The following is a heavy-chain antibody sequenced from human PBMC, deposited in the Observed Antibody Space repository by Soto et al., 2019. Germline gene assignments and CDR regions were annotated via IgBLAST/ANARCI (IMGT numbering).Heavy chain of an antibody. CDR3: ARVGYSYGSYYYYGIDV. Sequence: GESLKISCKGSGYSFTSYWIGWVRQMPGKGLEWMGIIYPGDSDTRYSPSFQGQVTISADKSISTAYLQWSSLKASDTAMYYCARVGYSYGSYYYYGIDVWGQVTTVTVSS. CDR2: IYPGDSDT. J-gene: IGHJ6*02. D-gene: IGHD5-18*01. CDR1: GYSFTSYW. V-gene: IGHV5-51*01.